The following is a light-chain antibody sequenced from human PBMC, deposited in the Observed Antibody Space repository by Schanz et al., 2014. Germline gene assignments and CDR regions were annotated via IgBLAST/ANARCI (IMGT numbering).Light chain of an antibody. J-gene: IGKJ1*01. CDR1: QSVSSSY. V-gene: IGKV3-20*01. Sequence: EIVLTQSPGTLSLSPGERATLSCRASQSVSSSYLAWYQQKPGQAPRLLIYGASSRATGIPDRFSGSGSGTDFTLTISRLEPEDFAVYYCHQYDTSPWTFGQGTQVEIK. CDR3: HQYDTSPWT. CDR2: GAS.